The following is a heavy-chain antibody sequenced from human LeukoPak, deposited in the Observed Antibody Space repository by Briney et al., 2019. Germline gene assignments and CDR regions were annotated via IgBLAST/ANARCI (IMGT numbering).Heavy chain of an antibody. J-gene: IGHJ4*02. D-gene: IGHD3-16*01. CDR2: ISGSGCTT. V-gene: IGHV3-23*01. CDR3: VRDHYDHIWGSSPPF. Sequence: GGSLRLSCAASGFTFSSYAMSWVRQAPGKGLEWVSAISGSGCTTYCADSVKGRFTISRDNSKNTVYLQMNSLRAEDTAVYYCVRDHYDHIWGSSPPFWGLGTLVTVSS. CDR1: GFTFSSYA.